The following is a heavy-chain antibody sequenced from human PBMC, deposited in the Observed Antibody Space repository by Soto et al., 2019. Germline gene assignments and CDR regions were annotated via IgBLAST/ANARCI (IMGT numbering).Heavy chain of an antibody. CDR1: GFTVSNNY. D-gene: IGHD3-10*01. V-gene: IGHV3-53*01. Sequence: EVQLVESGGGLIQPGGSLRLSCAVSGFTVSNNYMSWVRQAPGKGLEGVSVIYSGGYTAYGDSVKGRFTISRDNSKNNLYFQIKAQGAHQPAVYYVAPHPGGGGYWGQGTLVTVSS. CDR3: APHPGGGGY. CDR2: IYSGGYT. J-gene: IGHJ4*02.